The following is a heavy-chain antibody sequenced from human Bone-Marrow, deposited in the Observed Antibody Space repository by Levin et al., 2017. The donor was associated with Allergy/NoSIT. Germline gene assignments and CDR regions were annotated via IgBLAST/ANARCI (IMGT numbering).Heavy chain of an antibody. CDR1: GFSFSSYT. V-gene: IGHV3-48*02. D-gene: IGHD4-17*01. Sequence: LSLTCAASGFSFSSYTMNWVRQAPGKGLEWVSSISTVSRAIYYADSVKGRLTISRDNAKNSLYLQMNSLRDEDTAVYYCARAPGGDYGDYFYYYGMDVWGQGTTVTVSS. CDR2: ISTVSRAI. CDR3: ARAPGGDYGDYFYYYGMDV. J-gene: IGHJ6*02.